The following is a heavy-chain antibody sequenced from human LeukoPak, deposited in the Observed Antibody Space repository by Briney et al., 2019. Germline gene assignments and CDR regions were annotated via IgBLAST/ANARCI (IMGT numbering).Heavy chain of an antibody. D-gene: IGHD5-18*01. Sequence: GGSLRLSCAASGFTFSDYYMSWIRQAPGKGLEWVSYISSSGSTIYYADSVKGRFTISRDNAKNSLYLQMNSLRAEDTAVYYCARDRTAIQLWLNQGHAFDIWGQGTMVTVSS. CDR1: GFTFSDYY. CDR2: ISSSGSTI. J-gene: IGHJ3*02. V-gene: IGHV3-11*04. CDR3: ARDRTAIQLWLNQGHAFDI.